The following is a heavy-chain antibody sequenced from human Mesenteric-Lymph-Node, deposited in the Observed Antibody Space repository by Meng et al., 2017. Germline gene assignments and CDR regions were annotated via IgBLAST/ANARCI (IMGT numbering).Heavy chain of an antibody. CDR3: ARVFGGYYGMDV. Sequence: ASVKVSCKASGYTFTSYYMHWVRQAPGQGLEWMGIINPSGGSTSYAQKFQGRVTMTRDTSTSTAYMELSRLRSDDTAVYYCARVFGGYYGMDVWGQGTTVTVSS. J-gene: IGHJ6*02. D-gene: IGHD3-10*01. CDR1: GYTFTSYY. CDR2: INPSGGST. V-gene: IGHV1-46*01.